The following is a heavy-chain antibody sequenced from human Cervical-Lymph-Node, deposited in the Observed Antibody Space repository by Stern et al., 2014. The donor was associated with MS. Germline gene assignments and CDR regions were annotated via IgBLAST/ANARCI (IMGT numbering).Heavy chain of an antibody. CDR2: IYPGDSDT. CDR1: GYIFTTYW. V-gene: IGHV5-51*01. D-gene: IGHD6-19*01. Sequence: EVQLVESGAEVKKPGESLKISCKGSGYIFTTYWIAWVRQVPGSGLEWMGLIYPGDSDTRYSPSFQGHVTMSADTSISTAYLQWSSLKASDTAIYYCARPSNSGLFLQHWGQGTLVTVSS. CDR3: ARPSNSGLFLQH. J-gene: IGHJ1*01.